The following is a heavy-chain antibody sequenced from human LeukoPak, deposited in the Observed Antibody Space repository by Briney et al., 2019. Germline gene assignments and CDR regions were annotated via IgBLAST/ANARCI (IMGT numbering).Heavy chain of an antibody. V-gene: IGHV4-59*01. J-gene: IGHJ4*02. CDR1: GGSISSYD. CDR3: AGMRITNPTVRTLDY. Sequence: PAGTLTLTCTVLGGSISSYDWTWIRQSPGKGLGGMGFINYTGSTNSNPSLTSRVPISVGTSKTQFSLKLSSVTAADTAVYYCAGMRITNPTVRTLDYWGQGTLVTVSS. CDR2: INYTGST. D-gene: IGHD1-14*01.